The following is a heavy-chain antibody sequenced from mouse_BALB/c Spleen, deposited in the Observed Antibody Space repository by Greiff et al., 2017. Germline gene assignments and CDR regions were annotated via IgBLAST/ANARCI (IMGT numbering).Heavy chain of an antibody. Sequence: EVQVVESGGGLVQPGGSRKLSCAASGFTFSSFGMHWVRQAPEKGLEWVAYISSGSSTIYYADTVKGRFTISRDNPKNTLFLQMTSLRSEDTAMYYCARGGTSRNFDYWGQGTTLTVSS. D-gene: IGHD3-3*01. V-gene: IGHV5-17*02. CDR3: ARGGTSRNFDY. J-gene: IGHJ2*01. CDR1: GFTFSSFG. CDR2: ISSGSSTI.